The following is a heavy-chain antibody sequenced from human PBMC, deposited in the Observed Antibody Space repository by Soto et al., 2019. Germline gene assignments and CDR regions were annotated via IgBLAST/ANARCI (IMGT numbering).Heavy chain of an antibody. CDR1: GFTFSRYA. CDR3: AKGEGGSCYTPMDV. CDR2: ISYDGSIE. J-gene: IGHJ6*02. D-gene: IGHD2-15*01. Sequence: QVQLVESGGGVVQPGRSLRFSCAASGFTFSRYAMHWARQAPGKGLEWVAAISYDGSIEYYADSVKGRFTISRDYSNNKLFLQMNSLRAEDTAVYYCAKGEGGSCYTPMDVWGQGTTVTVSS. V-gene: IGHV3-30*18.